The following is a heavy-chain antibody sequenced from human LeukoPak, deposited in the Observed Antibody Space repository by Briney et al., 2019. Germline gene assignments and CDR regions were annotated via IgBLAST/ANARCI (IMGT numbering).Heavy chain of an antibody. CDR1: GFTFSSYA. CDR3: ARLLSGSYWDFDY. V-gene: IGHV3-74*01. CDR2: ISSDGTTT. D-gene: IGHD1-26*01. Sequence: GGSLRLSCAASGFTFSSYAMSWVRQAPGKGLVWVSRISSDGTTTTYADSVKGRFTISRDNAKNSLYLQMNSLRAEDTAVYYCARLLSGSYWDFDYWGQGTLVTVSS. J-gene: IGHJ4*02.